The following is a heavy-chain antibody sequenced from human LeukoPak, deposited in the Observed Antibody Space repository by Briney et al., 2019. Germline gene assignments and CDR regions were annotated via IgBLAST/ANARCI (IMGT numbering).Heavy chain of an antibody. V-gene: IGHV3-7*01. J-gene: IGHJ6*03. D-gene: IGHD3-10*01. CDR1: GFTFSSYW. CDR3: ARGDYGSGSIYYYYYMDV. CDR2: IKQDGSEK. Sequence: GGSLRLSCAASGFTFSSYWMGWVRQAPGKGLEWVANIKQDGSEKYYVDSVKGRFTISRDNAKNSLYLQMNSLRAEDTAVYYCARGDYGSGSIYYYYYMDVWGKGTTVTVSS.